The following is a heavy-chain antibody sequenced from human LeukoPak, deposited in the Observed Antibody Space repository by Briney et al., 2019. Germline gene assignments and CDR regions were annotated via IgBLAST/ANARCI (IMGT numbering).Heavy chain of an antibody. D-gene: IGHD4-11*01. CDR2: IYTSGST. CDR1: GGSISSGSYY. CDR3: ARTYTAFDY. J-gene: IGHJ4*02. V-gene: IGHV4-61*02. Sequence: SETLSLTCTVSGGSISSGSYYWTWIRQPAGKGLEWIGRIYTSGSTNYNPSLKSRVTMSVDTSKNQFSLKLSSVTAADTAVYYCARTYTAFDYWGQGTLVTVSS.